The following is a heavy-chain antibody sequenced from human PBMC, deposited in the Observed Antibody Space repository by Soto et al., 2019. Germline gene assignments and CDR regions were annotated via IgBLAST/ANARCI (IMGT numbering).Heavy chain of an antibody. V-gene: IGHV3-33*01. D-gene: IGHD3-3*01. Sequence: QVELVESGGGVVQPGTSLRLSCAASGFTLRSYGMHWVRQAPGKGLEWVAIIWYDGSNAYYGDSVKGRFTISRDNSQNMVYLQMDGLRVEDTAVYYCVRDKGVGGREVWFDPWGQGTLVTVAS. CDR3: VRDKGVGGREVWFDP. J-gene: IGHJ5*01. CDR1: GFTLRSYG. CDR2: IWYDGSNA.